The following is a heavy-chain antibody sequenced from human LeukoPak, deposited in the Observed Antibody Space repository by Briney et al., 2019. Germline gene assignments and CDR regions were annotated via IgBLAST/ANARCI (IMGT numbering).Heavy chain of an antibody. Sequence: SQTLSLTCTVSGYSISSDYYWGWIRQPPGKGLEWIGSILHTGSTYYNPSLKSRVTISVDTSKNQFSLKLSSVTAADTAVYYCARTILGYGSGSPWGQGTLVTVSS. CDR1: GYSISSDYY. V-gene: IGHV4-38-2*02. CDR3: ARTILGYGSGSP. D-gene: IGHD3-10*01. CDR2: ILHTGST. J-gene: IGHJ5*02.